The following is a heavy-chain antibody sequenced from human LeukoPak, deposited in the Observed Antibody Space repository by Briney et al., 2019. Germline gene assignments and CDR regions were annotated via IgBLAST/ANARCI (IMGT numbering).Heavy chain of an antibody. CDR3: ARSPIGWELLGAFDI. Sequence: PGGSPRLSCAASGFTVSSNYMSWVRQAPGKGLEWVSVIYSGGSTYYADSVKGRFTISRDNSKNTLYLQMNSLRAEDTAVYYCARSPIGWELLGAFDIWGQGTMVTVSS. V-gene: IGHV3-66*01. CDR2: IYSGGST. CDR1: GFTVSSNY. J-gene: IGHJ3*02. D-gene: IGHD1-26*01.